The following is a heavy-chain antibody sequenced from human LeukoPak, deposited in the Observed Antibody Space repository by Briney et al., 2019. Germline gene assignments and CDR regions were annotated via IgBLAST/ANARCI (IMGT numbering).Heavy chain of an antibody. V-gene: IGHV4-61*01. CDR2: IYYSGST. J-gene: IGHJ4*02. CDR3: ARGDWAHFDY. D-gene: IGHD3-9*01. Sequence: PSETLSLTCTVSGASVSSGSYYWSWIRQPPGKGLEWIGYIYYSGSTNYNPSLKSRVTISVDTSKNQFSLKVSSVTAADTAVYYCARGDWAHFDYWGQGTLVTVSS. CDR1: GASVSSGSYY.